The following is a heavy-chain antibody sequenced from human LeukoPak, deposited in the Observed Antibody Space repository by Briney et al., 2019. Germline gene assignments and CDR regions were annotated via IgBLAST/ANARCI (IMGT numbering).Heavy chain of an antibody. CDR3: ATLTGGDDAFDI. Sequence: SETLSLTCTVSGGSISSSSYYWGWIRQPPGKGLEWIGSIYYSGSTYYNPSLKSRVTISVLTSKNRFSRKLSSVTAADTAVYYCATLTGGDDAFDIWGQGTMVTVSS. V-gene: IGHV4-39*07. D-gene: IGHD4-23*01. J-gene: IGHJ3*02. CDR1: GGSISSSSYY. CDR2: IYYSGST.